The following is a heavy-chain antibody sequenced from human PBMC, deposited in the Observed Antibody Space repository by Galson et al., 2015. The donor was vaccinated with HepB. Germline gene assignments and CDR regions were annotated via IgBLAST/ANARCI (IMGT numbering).Heavy chain of an antibody. CDR2: TRNKAKSYTT. D-gene: IGHD2-15*01. CDR1: GFTFSDHY. CDR3: GRGATAATNYYYGLDV. Sequence: SLRLSCAASGFTFSDHYMDWVRQAPGKGLEWVGRTRNKAKSYTTEYAASVRGRFTISRDDSKNSLYLQMNSLKTEDTAVYYCGRGATAATNYYYGLDVWGQGTTVTVSS. V-gene: IGHV3-72*01. J-gene: IGHJ6*02.